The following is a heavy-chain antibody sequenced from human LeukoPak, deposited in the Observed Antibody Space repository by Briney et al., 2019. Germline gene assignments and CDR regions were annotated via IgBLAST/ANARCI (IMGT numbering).Heavy chain of an antibody. Sequence: GGSLRLSCTASGFTVGDFAMSWFRQAPGKGLEWVSAISGSGGSTYYADSVKGRFTISRDNSKNTLYLQMNSLRAEDTAVYYCAKIGDSSGYYHFDYWGQGTLVTVSS. J-gene: IGHJ4*02. CDR3: AKIGDSSGYYHFDY. CDR1: GFTVGDFA. CDR2: ISGSGGST. D-gene: IGHD3-22*01. V-gene: IGHV3-23*01.